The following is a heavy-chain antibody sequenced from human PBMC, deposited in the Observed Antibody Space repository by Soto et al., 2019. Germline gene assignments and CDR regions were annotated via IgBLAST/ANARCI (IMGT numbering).Heavy chain of an antibody. CDR3: ARDLHSVGCSGGSCYSGGVAY. J-gene: IGHJ4*02. CDR1: GFTFSSYG. CDR2: IWYDGSNK. V-gene: IGHV3-33*01. Sequence: QVQLVESGGGVVQPGRSLRLSCAASGFTFSSYGMHWVRQAPGKGLEWVAVIWYDGSNKYYADSVKGRFTISRDNSKNTLYLQMNSLRAEDTAVYYCARDLHSVGCSGGSCYSGGVAYWGQGTLVTVSS. D-gene: IGHD2-15*01.